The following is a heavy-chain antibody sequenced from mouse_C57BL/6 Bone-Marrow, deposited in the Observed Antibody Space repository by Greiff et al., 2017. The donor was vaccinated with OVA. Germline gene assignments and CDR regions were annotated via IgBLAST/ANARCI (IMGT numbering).Heavy chain of an antibody. J-gene: IGHJ1*03. CDR3: AREEWYFDV. Sequence: DVKLQESGPGLVKPSQSLSLTCSVTGYSITSGYYWNWIRQFPGNKLEWMGYISYDGSNNYNPSLKNRISITRDTSKNQFFLKLNSVTTEDTATYYCAREEWYFDVWGTGTTVTVSS. CDR1: GYSITSGYY. CDR2: ISYDGSN. V-gene: IGHV3-6*01.